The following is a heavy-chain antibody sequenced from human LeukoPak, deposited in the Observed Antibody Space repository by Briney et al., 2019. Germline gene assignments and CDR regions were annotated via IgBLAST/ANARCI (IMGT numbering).Heavy chain of an antibody. V-gene: IGHV1-69*13. CDR1: GGTFSSYA. Sequence: SVKVSCKASGGTFSSYAISWVRQAPGQGLEWMGGIIPIFGTANYAQKFQGRVTITADESTSTAYMELSSLRSEDTAVYYCARGRTYYDFWSGYLYLDYWGQGTLVTVSS. J-gene: IGHJ4*02. D-gene: IGHD3-3*01. CDR3: ARGRTYYDFWSGYLYLDY. CDR2: IIPIFGTA.